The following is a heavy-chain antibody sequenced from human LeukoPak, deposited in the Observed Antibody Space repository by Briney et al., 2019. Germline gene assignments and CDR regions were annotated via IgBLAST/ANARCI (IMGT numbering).Heavy chain of an antibody. J-gene: IGHJ4*02. D-gene: IGHD3-10*01. CDR3: TSTRGSGSYYLSRNYYFDY. V-gene: IGHV3-23*01. CDR2: ITTSDGGT. Sequence: GGSLRLSCASSGFTSSNYIMRWVRLAPGRGLEWVSTITTSDGGTYYADSVRGRFTISRDNSKKTVYLQMSSLRAEDTAIYYCTSTRGSGSYYLSRNYYFDYWGQGTLVTVSS. CDR1: GFTSSNYI.